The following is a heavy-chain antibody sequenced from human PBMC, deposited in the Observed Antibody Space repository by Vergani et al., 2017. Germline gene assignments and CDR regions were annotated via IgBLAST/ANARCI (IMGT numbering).Heavy chain of an antibody. J-gene: IGHJ6*02. CDR3: ARDDTAMALYYYYGMDV. V-gene: IGHV3-21*01. Sequence: EVQLVESGGGLVKPGGSLRLSCAASGFTFSSYSMNWVRQAPGKGLEWVSSISSSSSYIYYADSVKGRFTISRDNAKNSLYLQMNSLRAEDTAVYYCARDDTAMALYYYYGMDVWGQGTTVTVSS. CDR2: ISSSSSYI. CDR1: GFTFSSYS. D-gene: IGHD5-18*01.